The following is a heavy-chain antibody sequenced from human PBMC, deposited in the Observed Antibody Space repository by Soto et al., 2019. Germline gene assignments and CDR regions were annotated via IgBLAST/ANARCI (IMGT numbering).Heavy chain of an antibody. J-gene: IGHJ3*02. Sequence: PGGSLKLSCEDSGFTVSSHAMTWIRQAPRKGPEWGSTITADGGTYYADSVKGRFAMSRDTSESTLYLQMNSMGAEDTAAYYCAPHVSCSGGSCQYDAFAIRGQGTMVTVS. CDR1: GFTVSSHA. V-gene: IGHV3-23*01. CDR3: APHVSCSGGSCQYDAFAI. D-gene: IGHD2-15*01. CDR2: ITADGGT.